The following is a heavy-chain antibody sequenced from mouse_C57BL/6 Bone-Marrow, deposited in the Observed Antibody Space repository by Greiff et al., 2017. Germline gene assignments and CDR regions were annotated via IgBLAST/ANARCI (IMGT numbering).Heavy chain of an antibody. V-gene: IGHV1-82*01. CDR1: GYAFSSSW. J-gene: IGHJ3*01. CDR2: IYPGDGDT. CDR3: ARYYGYDPSWFAY. Sequence: QVQLKESGPELVKPGASVKISCKASGYAFSSSWMNWVKQRPGKGLEWIGRIYPGDGDTNYNGKFKGKATLTADKSSSTAYMQLSSLTSEDSAVYFCARYYGYDPSWFAYWGQGTLVTVSA. D-gene: IGHD2-2*01.